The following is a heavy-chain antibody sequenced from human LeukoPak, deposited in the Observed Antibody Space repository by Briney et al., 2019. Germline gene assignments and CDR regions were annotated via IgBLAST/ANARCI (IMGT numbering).Heavy chain of an antibody. V-gene: IGHV3-23*01. Sequence: GGSLRLSCAASGFTSTSYAANWVRQAPGKGLEWVSGISGSGGSTYYAASVKGRFNISRDNSKNTLYVQMNSLRAEDTAVYYCARADSNRHLYYFDYWGQGTLVTVSS. J-gene: IGHJ4*02. D-gene: IGHD1-14*01. CDR3: ARADSNRHLYYFDY. CDR1: GFTSTSYA. CDR2: ISGSGGST.